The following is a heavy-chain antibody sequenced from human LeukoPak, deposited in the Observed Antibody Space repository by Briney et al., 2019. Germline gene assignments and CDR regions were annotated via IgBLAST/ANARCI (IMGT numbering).Heavy chain of an antibody. CDR1: GYTFTSYY. CDR2: INPSGGST. CDR3: ASHPIMITFGGVIVRDY. J-gene: IGHJ4*02. D-gene: IGHD3-16*02. V-gene: IGHV1-46*01. Sequence: ASVKVSCKASGYTFTSYYMHWVRQASGQGLEWMGIINPSGGSTSYAQKFQGRVTMTRDTSTSTVYMELSSLRSEDTAVYYCASHPIMITFGGVIVRDYWGQGTLVTVSS.